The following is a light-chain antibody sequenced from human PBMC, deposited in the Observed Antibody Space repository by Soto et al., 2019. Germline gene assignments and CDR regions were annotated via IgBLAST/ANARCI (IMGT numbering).Light chain of an antibody. CDR1: RYNIGSNT. V-gene: IGLV1-44*01. J-gene: IGLJ2*01. CDR2: RDH. CDR3: AAWDDSLNGYVV. Sequence: QSVLTQPPSASGTPGQRVTISCSGSRYNIGSNTVNWYQQVPGTAPRLLIHRDHQRPSGVPDRFSSSKSGTSASLAISGLQSEDEADYYCAAWDDSLNGYVVFGGGTKVTVL.